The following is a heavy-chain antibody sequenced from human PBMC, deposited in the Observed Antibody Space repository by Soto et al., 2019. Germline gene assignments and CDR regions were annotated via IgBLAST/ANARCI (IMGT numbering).Heavy chain of an antibody. J-gene: IGHJ4*02. CDR1: GFTFSSYA. CDR3: AKDSETYYDILTGFIDY. Sequence: GGSLRLSCAASGFTFSSYAMSWVRQAPGKGLEWVSAISGSGGSTYYADSVKGRFTISRDNSKNKLYLQMNSLRAEDTAVYYCAKDSETYYDILTGFIDYWGQGTLVTVSS. CDR2: ISGSGGST. V-gene: IGHV3-23*01. D-gene: IGHD3-9*01.